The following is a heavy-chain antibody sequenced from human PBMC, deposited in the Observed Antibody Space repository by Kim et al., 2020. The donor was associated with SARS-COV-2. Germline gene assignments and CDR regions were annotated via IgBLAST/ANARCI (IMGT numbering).Heavy chain of an antibody. CDR3: ARVEYDSSGYYWYFDP. D-gene: IGHD3-22*01. CDR2: INHSGST. J-gene: IGHJ2*01. CDR1: GGSFSGYY. V-gene: IGHV4-34*01. Sequence: SETLSLTCAVYGGSFSGYYWSWIRQPPGKGLEWIGEINHSGSTNYNPSLKSRVTISVDTSKNQFSLKLSSVTAADTAVYYCARVEYDSSGYYWYFDPWGRGTLVTVSS.